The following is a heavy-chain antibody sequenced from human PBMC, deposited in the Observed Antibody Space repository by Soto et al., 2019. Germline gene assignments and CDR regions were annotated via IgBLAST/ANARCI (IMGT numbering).Heavy chain of an antibody. CDR2: FDPEDGET. Sequence: ASVKVSCKVSGYTLTELSMHWVRQAPGKGLEWMGGFDPEDGETIYAQKFQGRVTITADESARTAHMELRSLRSDDTAVYYCASFSGGTGSGFPADGGKGTRVPVSS. J-gene: IGHJ4*02. CDR1: GYTLTELS. D-gene: IGHD3-3*01. V-gene: IGHV1-24*01. CDR3: ASFSGGTGSGFPAD.